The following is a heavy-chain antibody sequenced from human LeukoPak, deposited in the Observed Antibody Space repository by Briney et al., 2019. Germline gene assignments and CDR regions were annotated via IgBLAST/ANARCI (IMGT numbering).Heavy chain of an antibody. V-gene: IGHV3-30*18. CDR3: AKSGYYGSGNYAYYFDY. D-gene: IGHD3-10*01. CDR2: ISYDGSNK. Sequence: GGSLRLSCAASGFTFSDYYMSWIRQAPGKGLEWVAVISYDGSNKYYADSVKGRFTISRDSSKNTLYLQMNSLRAEDTAVYYCAKSGYYGSGNYAYYFDYWGQGTLVTVSS. CDR1: GFTFSDYY. J-gene: IGHJ4*02.